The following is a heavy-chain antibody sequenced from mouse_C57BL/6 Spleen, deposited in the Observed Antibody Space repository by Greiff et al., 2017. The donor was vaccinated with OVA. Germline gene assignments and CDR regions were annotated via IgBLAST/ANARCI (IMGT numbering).Heavy chain of an antibody. J-gene: IGHJ3*01. CDR2: ISDGGSYT. CDR3: ARDSSYDSNYYQAWFAY. Sequence: EVQLVESGGGLVKPGGSLKLSCAASGFTFSSYAMSWVRQTPEKRLEWVATISDGGSYTYYPDNVKGRFTISRDNAKNNLYLQMSHLKSEDTAMYYCARDSSYDSNYYQAWFAYWGQGTLVTVSA. D-gene: IGHD2-5*01. V-gene: IGHV5-4*01. CDR1: GFTFSSYA.